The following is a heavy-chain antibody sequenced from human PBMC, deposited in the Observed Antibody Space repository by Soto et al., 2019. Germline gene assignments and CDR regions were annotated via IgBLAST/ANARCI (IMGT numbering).Heavy chain of an antibody. Sequence: EVQLVESGGGLVQPGGSLRLSCAASGFTFSGYWMHWVRQAPGEGLVWVSRINSDGSATTYAASVRGRFTISRDNAKNTLDLQMNSLRAEDTAVYYCARGPEPYLYFFDYWGQGTLVTVSS. J-gene: IGHJ4*02. CDR1: GFTFSGYW. CDR3: ARGPEPYLYFFDY. V-gene: IGHV3-74*01. CDR2: INSDGSAT.